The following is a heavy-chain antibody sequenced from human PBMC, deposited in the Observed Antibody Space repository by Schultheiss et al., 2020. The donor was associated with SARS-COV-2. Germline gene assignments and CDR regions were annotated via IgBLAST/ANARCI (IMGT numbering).Heavy chain of an antibody. J-gene: IGHJ6*02. CDR2: IDRDGSAI. V-gene: IGHV3-21*05. Sequence: GGSLRLSCAASAFTFSSYSMNWVRQAPGKGLEWVAYIDRDGSAIYYADSVKGRFTISRDNAKNSLYLQMNSLRAEDTAVYYCAKGTVTGGYYYYGMDVWGQGTTVTVSS. CDR3: AKGTVTGGYYYYGMDV. D-gene: IGHD4-17*01. CDR1: AFTFSSYS.